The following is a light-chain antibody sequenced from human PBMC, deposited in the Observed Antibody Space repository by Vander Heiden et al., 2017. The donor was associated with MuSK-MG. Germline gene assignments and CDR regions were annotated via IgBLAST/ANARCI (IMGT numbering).Light chain of an antibody. Sequence: DIVMTQSPDSLAVSLGERATINCKSSQSVLYSSNNKNYLAWYQQKPGQPPKLLIYWASTRESGVPYRFSGSGSGTDFTLTISSLQAEDVAVYYCQQYFNNPYTFGQGTKLEIK. CDR3: QQYFNNPYT. CDR1: QSVLYSSNNKNY. J-gene: IGKJ2*01. V-gene: IGKV4-1*01. CDR2: WAS.